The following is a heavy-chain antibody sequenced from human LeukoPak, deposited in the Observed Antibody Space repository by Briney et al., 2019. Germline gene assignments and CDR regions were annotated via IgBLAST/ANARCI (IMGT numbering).Heavy chain of an antibody. D-gene: IGHD6-19*01. CDR1: GGSISSYY. J-gene: IGHJ5*02. V-gene: IGHV4-4*07. CDR3: ARGFTSGWYWWFDP. Sequence: TSETLSLTCTVSGGSISSYYWSWIRQPAGKGLEWIGRIYTSGRTNYNPSLKSRVTMSVDTSKNQFSLKLSSVTAADTAVYYCARGFTSGWYWWFDPWGQGTLVTVSS. CDR2: IYTSGRT.